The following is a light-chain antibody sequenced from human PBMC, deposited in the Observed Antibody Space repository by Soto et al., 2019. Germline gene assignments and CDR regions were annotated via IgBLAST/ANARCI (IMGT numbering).Light chain of an antibody. CDR1: QGVSGN. CDR2: DAS. CDR3: QQYKNWPLST. V-gene: IGKV3-15*01. J-gene: IGKJ1*01. Sequence: EILMTQSPATLSVSPGERVTLSCRASQGVSGNLAWYQKKPGQAPRLIVYDASTRASGLPARFSGSGSGTEFTLTISSLQSEDFAVYYCQQYKNWPLSTFGRGTKVEIK.